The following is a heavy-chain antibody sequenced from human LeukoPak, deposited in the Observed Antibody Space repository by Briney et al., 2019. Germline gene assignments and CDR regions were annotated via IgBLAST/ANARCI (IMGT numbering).Heavy chain of an antibody. D-gene: IGHD5-24*01. Sequence: SETLSLTCTVSGGSISSYYWSWVRQPPGKGLEGIGYIYYSGSTNYNPSLTSRVTISVDTSKNQFSLKLSSVTAADTAVYYCARDPRDGWFDPWGQGTLVTVSS. CDR1: GGSISSYY. CDR3: ARDPRDGWFDP. J-gene: IGHJ5*02. V-gene: IGHV4-59*01. CDR2: IYYSGST.